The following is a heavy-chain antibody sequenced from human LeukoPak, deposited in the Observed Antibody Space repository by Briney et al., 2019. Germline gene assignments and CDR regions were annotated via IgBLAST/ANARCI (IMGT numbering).Heavy chain of an antibody. CDR3: AKGEITIFGVGSPTY. D-gene: IGHD3-3*01. J-gene: IGHJ4*02. Sequence: GGSLRLSCAASGFTFDYYGMSWVRQAPGKGLEWVSGINWNGGSTGYADSVKGRFTISRDNSKNTLYLQMNSLRAEDTAVYYCAKGEITIFGVGSPTYWGQGTLVTVSS. V-gene: IGHV3-20*04. CDR1: GFTFDYYG. CDR2: INWNGGST.